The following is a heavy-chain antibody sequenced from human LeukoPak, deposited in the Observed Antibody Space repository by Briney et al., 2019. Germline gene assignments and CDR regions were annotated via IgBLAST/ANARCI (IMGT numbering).Heavy chain of an antibody. J-gene: IGHJ4*02. CDR3: ARDGAITFGGVIVMDY. CDR2: ISSSSSYI. CDR1: GFTFSSYS. V-gene: IGHV3-21*01. Sequence: PGGSPILSCAASGFTFSSYSMNWVRQAPGKGLEWVSSISSSSSYIYYADSVKGRFTISRDNAKNSLYLQMNSLRAEDTAVYYCARDGAITFGGVIVMDYWGQGTLVTVSS. D-gene: IGHD3-16*02.